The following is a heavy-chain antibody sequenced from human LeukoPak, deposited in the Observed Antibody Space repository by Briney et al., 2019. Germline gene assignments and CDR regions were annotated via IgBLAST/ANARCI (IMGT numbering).Heavy chain of an antibody. J-gene: IGHJ6*03. CDR1: GASTSGYY. CDR2: VYYSGST. Sequence: SETLSLTCTVSGASTSGYYWSWIRQPPGKGLEWIGYVYYSGSTNYNPSLKGRVTISIDTSKNQFSLNLTSVTAADTAVYYCARYYYYMDVWGKGTTVTVS. V-gene: IGHV4-59*01. CDR3: ARYYYYMDV.